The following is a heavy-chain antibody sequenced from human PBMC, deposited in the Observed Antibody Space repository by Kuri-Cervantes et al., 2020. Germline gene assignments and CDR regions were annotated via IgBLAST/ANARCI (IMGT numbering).Heavy chain of an antibody. CDR3: ARISDYYYADFDY. V-gene: IGHV4-59*05. CDR2: MYYSGST. J-gene: IGHJ4*02. Sequence: ESLKISCTVSDGSISSYYWSWIRQPPGKGLEWIGSMYYSGSTYYNPSLKSRVTISVDTSKNQFSLKLSSVTAADSAVYYCARISDYYYADFDYWGQGTLVTVSS. CDR1: DGSISSYY. D-gene: IGHD3-22*01.